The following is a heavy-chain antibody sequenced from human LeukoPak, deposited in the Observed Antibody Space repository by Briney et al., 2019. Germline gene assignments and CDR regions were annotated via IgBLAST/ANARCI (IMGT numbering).Heavy chain of an antibody. D-gene: IGHD2-2*01. J-gene: IGHJ6*03. CDR3: ARGPLCSSTSCYVDYYYMDV. Sequence: GGSLRLSCAASGFTFDDYGMSWVRQAPGKGLEWVSGINWNGGSTGYADSVKGRFTISRDNAKNSLYLQMNSLRAEDTALYYCARGPLCSSTSCYVDYYYMDVWGKGTTVTVSS. CDR1: GFTFDDYG. CDR2: INWNGGST. V-gene: IGHV3-20*04.